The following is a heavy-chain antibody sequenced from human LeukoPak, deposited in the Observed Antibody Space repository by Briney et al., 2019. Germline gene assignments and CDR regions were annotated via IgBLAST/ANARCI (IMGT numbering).Heavy chain of an antibody. CDR2: IIGSGGST. J-gene: IGHJ4*02. V-gene: IGHV3-23*01. CDR1: GFTFSSYG. D-gene: IGHD3-22*01. Sequence: PGGSLRLSCAASGFTFSSYGMSWVRQAPRKGLECVSGIIGSGGSTYYADSVKGRFTISRDNSKNTLYLQLNSLRAEDTAVYFCAKAAGSGYYHYFDSWGQGTLVTVSS. CDR3: AKAAGSGYYHYFDS.